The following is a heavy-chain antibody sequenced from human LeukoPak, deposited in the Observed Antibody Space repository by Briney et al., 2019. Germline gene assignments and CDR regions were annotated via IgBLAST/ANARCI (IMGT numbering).Heavy chain of an antibody. CDR2: VSTNGGRT. J-gene: IGHJ4*02. D-gene: IGHD5-18*01. V-gene: IGHV3-23*01. CDR1: AFAFSTYH. CDR3: VKGWIQVST. Sequence: GGSLRLSCAASAFAFSTYHMSWVRQAPGKGLEWVSTVSTNGGRTYYADSVKGRFTISRDNSKNTLYLQMNTLRAEDTAMYYCVKGWIQVSTRGQGTLVTVSS.